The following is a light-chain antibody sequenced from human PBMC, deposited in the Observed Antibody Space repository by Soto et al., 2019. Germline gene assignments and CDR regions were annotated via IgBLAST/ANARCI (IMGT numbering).Light chain of an antibody. CDR3: QQRTRWPMT. Sequence: EIVLTQSPATLSVSPGERVTLSCRASQNLHSFLNWYQQRPGQAPRPLIYDGSRRAAGVTDRISGDGSGTDYTLTISSLEPEDFAVYYCQQRTRWPMTFGQGTRLEIK. J-gene: IGKJ5*01. CDR2: DGS. V-gene: IGKV3-11*01. CDR1: QNLHSF.